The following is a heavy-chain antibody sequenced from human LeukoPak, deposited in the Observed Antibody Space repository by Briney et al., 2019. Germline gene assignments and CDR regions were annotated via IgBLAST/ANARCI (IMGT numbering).Heavy chain of an antibody. CDR1: GGSISSGSYY. D-gene: IGHD3-3*01. J-gene: IGHJ4*02. CDR3: ARRGNFWSGYYTEY. V-gene: IGHV4-61*02. CDR2: IYTSGST. Sequence: PSQTLSLTCTVSGGSISSGSYYWSWIRQPAGKGLEWIGRIYTSGSTNYNPSLKSRVTISVDTSKNQFSLKLSSVTAADTAVYYCARRGNFWSGYYTEYWGQGTLVTVSS.